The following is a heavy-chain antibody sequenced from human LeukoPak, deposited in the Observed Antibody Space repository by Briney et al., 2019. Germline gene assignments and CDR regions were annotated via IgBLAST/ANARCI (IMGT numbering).Heavy chain of an antibody. D-gene: IGHD3-10*01. J-gene: IGHJ4*02. V-gene: IGHV3-30*18. CDR1: GFTFSSYG. CDR3: AKGGGGYYGFDY. CDR2: ISYDGSNK. Sequence: PGGSLRLSCAASGFTFSSYGMHWVRQAPGKGLEWVAVISYDGSNKYYADSVKGRFTISRDNSKNTLYLQMNSLRAEDTAVYYCAKGGGGYYGFDYWGQGTLVTVSS.